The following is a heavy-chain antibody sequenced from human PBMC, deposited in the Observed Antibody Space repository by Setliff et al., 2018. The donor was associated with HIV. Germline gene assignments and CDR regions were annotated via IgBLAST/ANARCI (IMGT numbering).Heavy chain of an antibody. J-gene: IGHJ4*02. CDR2: IYYSGST. CDR3: ASLPPLYDSSGYYFDY. V-gene: IGHV4-39*01. CDR1: GDSISSSSYY. D-gene: IGHD3-22*01. Sequence: SETLSLTCSVSGDSISSSSYYWGWIRQPPGKRLEWIGSIYYSGSTYYNPSLNSRVTISVDASKNQFSLKLSSVTAADTAVYYCASLPPLYDSSGYYFDYWGQGTLVTVSS.